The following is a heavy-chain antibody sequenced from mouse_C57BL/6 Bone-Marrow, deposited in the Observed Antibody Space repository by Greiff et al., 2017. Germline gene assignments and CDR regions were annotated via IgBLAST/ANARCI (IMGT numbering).Heavy chain of an antibody. CDR3: ARPVSNWAMDY. Sequence: QVQLQQSGAELAKPGASVKLSCKASGYTFTSYWMHWVKQRPGQGLEWIGYINPSSGYTKYNQKFKDKATLTAEKSSSTAYMQLSSLTYEDSAVYYCARPVSNWAMDYWGQGTSVTVSS. CDR1: GYTFTSYW. V-gene: IGHV1-7*01. D-gene: IGHD2-5*01. CDR2: INPSSGYT. J-gene: IGHJ4*01.